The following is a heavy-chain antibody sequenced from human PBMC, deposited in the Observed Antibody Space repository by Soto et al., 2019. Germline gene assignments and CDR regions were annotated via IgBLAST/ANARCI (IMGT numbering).Heavy chain of an antibody. J-gene: IGHJ3*02. CDR2: ISSSGNTI. Sequence: QAQLVESGGGLVKPGGSLRLSCAASGFTFRDYYMSWIRQAPGKGLEWVSYISSSGNTIYYADSVKGRSTIARDNAKNSLYLQMNSPRAEDTAVYYCARGRPPPHDYGDYAAFDIWGQGRMVIVSS. CDR3: ARGRPPPHDYGDYAAFDI. V-gene: IGHV3-11*01. CDR1: GFTFRDYY. D-gene: IGHD4-17*01.